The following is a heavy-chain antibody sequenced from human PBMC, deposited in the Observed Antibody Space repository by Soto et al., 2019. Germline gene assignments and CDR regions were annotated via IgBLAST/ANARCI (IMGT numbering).Heavy chain of an antibody. CDR1: GFTFSSYS. V-gene: IGHV3-48*02. Sequence: GGSLRLSCAASGFTFSSYSMNWVRQAPGKGLEWVSYISSSSSTIYYADSVKGRFTISRDNAKNSLYLQMNSLRDEDTAVYYCARDYVDSSGYFDHAFEFWGQGTMVTVSS. CDR2: ISSSSSTI. J-gene: IGHJ3*01. D-gene: IGHD3-22*01. CDR3: ARDYVDSSGYFDHAFEF.